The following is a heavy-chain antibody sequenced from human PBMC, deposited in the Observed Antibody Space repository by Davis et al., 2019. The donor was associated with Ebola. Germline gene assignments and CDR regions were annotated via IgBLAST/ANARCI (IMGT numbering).Heavy chain of an antibody. CDR2: LSSGSDYN. Sequence: GGSLRLSCAASGFSFNSYSMTWVRQAPGKGLEWVSSLSSGSDYNYYADGVRGRFTISRDNAKNSLHLQMNSLRAEDTAVYFCARVDVLTGYNSHFYKGMDVWGKGTTVTVSS. CDR3: ARVDVLTGYNSHFYKGMDV. J-gene: IGHJ6*04. V-gene: IGHV3-21*04. D-gene: IGHD3-9*01. CDR1: GFSFNSYS.